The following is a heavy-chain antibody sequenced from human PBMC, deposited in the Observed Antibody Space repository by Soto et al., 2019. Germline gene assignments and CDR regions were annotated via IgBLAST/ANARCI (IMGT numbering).Heavy chain of an antibody. CDR3: ERRDERQTAEYFQN. D-gene: IGHD2-21*01. Sequence: PGESLKISCKGSGYSFTTYWIGWVRQMPGKGLEWMGIIYPGDSDTRYSPSFQGQVTISADKSTSTAYLQWSSLKASDTAMYYCERRDERQTAEYFQNWGPGTLVTVSS. CDR1: GYSFTTYW. J-gene: IGHJ1*01. V-gene: IGHV5-51*01. CDR2: IYPGDSDT.